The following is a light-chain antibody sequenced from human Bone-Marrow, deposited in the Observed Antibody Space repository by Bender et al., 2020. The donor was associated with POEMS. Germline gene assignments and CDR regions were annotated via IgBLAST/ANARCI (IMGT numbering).Light chain of an antibody. J-gene: IGLJ1*01. Sequence: QSALTQPASVSGSPGQSITISCAGTSSDVGSYNSVSWYQHHPGNAPKVLIYDVSNRPSGVSNRFSGSKSGNTASLTISGLQAEDEADYYCCSYARSSTFYVFGTGTKVTVL. CDR1: SSDVGSYNS. CDR3: CSYARSSTFYV. V-gene: IGLV2-23*02. CDR2: DVS.